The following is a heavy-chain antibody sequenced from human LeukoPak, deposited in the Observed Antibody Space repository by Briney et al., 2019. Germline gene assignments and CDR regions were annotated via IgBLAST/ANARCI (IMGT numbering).Heavy chain of an antibody. J-gene: IGHJ6*02. V-gene: IGHV3-74*01. CDR3: AKVGGMADYYYYYGMDV. CDR2: INSDGSSA. CDR1: GFTFSYYW. D-gene: IGHD1-14*01. Sequence: GGSLRLSCAASGFTFSYYWMHWVRQAPGKGLVWVSRINSDGSSASYADSVKGRFTISRDNSKNTLYLQMNSLRAEDTAVYYCAKVGGMADYYYYYGMDVWGQGTTVTVSS.